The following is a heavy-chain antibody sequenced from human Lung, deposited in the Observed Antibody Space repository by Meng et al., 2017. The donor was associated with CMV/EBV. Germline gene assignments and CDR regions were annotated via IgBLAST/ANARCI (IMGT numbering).Heavy chain of an antibody. CDR3: ASFPPPGKQWLVTDY. V-gene: IGHV4-4*02. D-gene: IGHD6-19*01. CDR2: IPHRGSS. CDR1: GDSITNHNW. J-gene: IGHJ4*02. Sequence: QGQLRESGPALVKPSETLSLTCAVSGDSITNHNWWAWVRQPPGKGLEWIGEIPHRGSSAYNPSLKSRVSMSIDKSKNQFSLKLSSVTAADTAVYYCASFPPPGKQWLVTDYWGQGTLVTVSS.